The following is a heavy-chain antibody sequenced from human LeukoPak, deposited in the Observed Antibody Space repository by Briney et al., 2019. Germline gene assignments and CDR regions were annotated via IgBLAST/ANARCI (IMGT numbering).Heavy chain of an antibody. CDR1: GFTFSSYS. D-gene: IGHD3-22*01. CDR2: ISSSSSYI. CDR3: ARVSYSSGYSLPLLYFDY. V-gene: IGHV3-21*01. J-gene: IGHJ4*02. Sequence: GGSLRLSCAASGFTFSSYSMNWVRHAPGKGLEWVSSISSSSSYIYYADSVKGRFTISRDNAKNSLYLQMNSLRAEDTAVYYCARVSYSSGYSLPLLYFDYWGQGTLVTPSS.